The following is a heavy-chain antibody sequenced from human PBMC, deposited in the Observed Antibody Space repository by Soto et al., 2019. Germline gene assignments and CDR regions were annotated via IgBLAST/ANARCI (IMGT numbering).Heavy chain of an antibody. Sequence: PGWSLRLSCAASGFTFSINDMHWVRQAPGRGLEWVAVISNDGNNKYYADSVKGRFTLSRDNSKNMVYLQMDSLRVEDTAVYYCAKDHQTYNWDYLFDSWGPGTLVTVSS. J-gene: IGHJ4*02. D-gene: IGHD1-7*01. CDR2: ISNDGNNK. CDR3: AKDHQTYNWDYLFDS. V-gene: IGHV3-30*18. CDR1: GFTFSIND.